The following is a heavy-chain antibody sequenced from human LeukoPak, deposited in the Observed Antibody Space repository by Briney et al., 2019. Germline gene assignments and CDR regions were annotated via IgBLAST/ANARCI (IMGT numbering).Heavy chain of an antibody. CDR1: GFTFDDYA. V-gene: IGHV3-9*01. D-gene: IGHD1-26*01. CDR2: ISWNSGSI. J-gene: IGHJ4*02. CDR3: AKSRIGSYGVWDY. Sequence: PGRSLRLSCAAPGFTFDDYAMHWVRQAPGKGLEWVSGISWNSGSIGYADSVKGRFTISRDNAKNSLYLQMNSLRAEDTALYYCAKSRIGSYGVWDYWGQGTLVTVSS.